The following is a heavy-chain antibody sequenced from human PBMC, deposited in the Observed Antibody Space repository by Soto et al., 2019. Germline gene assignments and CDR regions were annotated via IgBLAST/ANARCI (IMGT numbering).Heavy chain of an antibody. CDR1: GGSISSSNW. D-gene: IGHD1-26*01. V-gene: IGHV4-4*02. CDR2: IYHSGNT. Sequence: VQLRQSGPGLVKPSGTLSLTCAVSGGSISSSNWWTWVRQAPGKGLEWIGEIYHSGNTYYNPSLKCRVTLTVDKSNNQFSLKLNSVTAADTAVYYCATLPPRVVASLLPIPTWGQGTLVTVSS. CDR3: ATLPPRVVASLLPIPT. J-gene: IGHJ5*02.